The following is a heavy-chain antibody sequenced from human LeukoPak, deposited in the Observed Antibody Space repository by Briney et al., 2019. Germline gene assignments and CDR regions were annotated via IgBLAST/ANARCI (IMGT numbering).Heavy chain of an antibody. Sequence: GGSLRLSCADSGFTFSKYAMTWVRQAPGKGLEWVSAITSGGANAYYADSVKGRFTISRDNSKNTVYLQMNSLRAEDTALYYCAKGPSDSSGYLGYFGYWGQGTLVTVSS. CDR1: GFTFSKYA. D-gene: IGHD3-22*01. V-gene: IGHV3-23*01. J-gene: IGHJ4*02. CDR3: AKGPSDSSGYLGYFGY. CDR2: ITSGGANA.